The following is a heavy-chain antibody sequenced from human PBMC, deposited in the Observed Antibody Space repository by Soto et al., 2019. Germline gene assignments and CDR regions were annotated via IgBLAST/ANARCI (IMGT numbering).Heavy chain of an antibody. CDR3: ARVPGRGCTNGVCYTYYYYGMDV. V-gene: IGHV1-18*04. Sequence: QVQLVQSGAEVKKPGASVKVSCNASGYTFTSYGISWVRQAPGQGLEWMGWISAYNGNTNYAQKLQGRVTMTTDTSTSTAYMELRSLRSDDTAVYYCARVPGRGCTNGVCYTYYYYGMDVWGQGTTVTVSS. J-gene: IGHJ6*02. D-gene: IGHD2-8*01. CDR1: GYTFTSYG. CDR2: ISAYNGNT.